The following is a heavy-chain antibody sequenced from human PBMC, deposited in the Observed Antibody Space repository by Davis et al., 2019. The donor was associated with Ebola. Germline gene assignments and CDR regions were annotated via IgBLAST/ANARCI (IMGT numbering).Heavy chain of an antibody. V-gene: IGHV3-69-1*01. CDR1: GFTFSSDS. D-gene: IGHD1-7*01. Sequence: GESLKISCAASGFTFSSDSMTWVRQPPGKGLEWISSISSSGMIHYADSVKGRFTISRDNAENSLYLQMNSLRDEDTAVYYCARDSWLTGTGSGFDPWGQGTLVTVSS. CDR2: ISSSGMI. J-gene: IGHJ5*02. CDR3: ARDSWLTGTGSGFDP.